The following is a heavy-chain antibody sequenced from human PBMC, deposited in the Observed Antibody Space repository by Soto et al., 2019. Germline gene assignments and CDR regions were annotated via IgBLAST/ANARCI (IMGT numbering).Heavy chain of an antibody. D-gene: IGHD3-22*01. V-gene: IGHV3-9*01. CDR3: AASRAYESSAYSGFHYGMDV. CDR1: GFTFDDYA. Sequence: EVQLVESGGDLVQPGRSLRLSCAASGFTFDDYAMHWVRQVPGKGLQWVSGLSWNGVTIGYAASVKGRFTISRDNAKKSLYLQMNGLRPDDTALYYCAASRAYESSAYSGFHYGMDVWGLGTTVAVSS. J-gene: IGHJ6*02. CDR2: LSWNGVTI.